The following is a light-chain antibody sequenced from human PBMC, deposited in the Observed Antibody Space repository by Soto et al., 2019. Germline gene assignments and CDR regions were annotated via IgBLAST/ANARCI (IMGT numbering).Light chain of an antibody. CDR3: QQYGSSPTWT. CDR1: QSVSSSY. V-gene: IGKV3-20*01. CDR2: GAS. J-gene: IGKJ1*01. Sequence: EIVLTQSPGPLSLSPGERATLSCRASQSVSSSYLAWYQQKPGQAPRLLIYGASSRATGIPDRFSGSGSGTDFTLTISRLEPEDFAVYYCQQYGSSPTWTFGQGTKGDIK.